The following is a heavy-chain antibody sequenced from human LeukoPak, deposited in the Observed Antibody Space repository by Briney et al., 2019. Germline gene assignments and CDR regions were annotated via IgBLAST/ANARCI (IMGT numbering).Heavy chain of an antibody. CDR1: GFTFNTFG. J-gene: IGHJ4*02. V-gene: IGHV3-21*04. CDR2: ISRGGNSK. CDR3: ARDQFLDS. Sequence: GGSLRLSCAASGFTFNTFGMHWVRQAPGKGLEWVSSISRGGNSKYSADSVKGRFTISRDNAKNSLDLQMDSLRPEDAAVYYCARDQFLDSWGQGTLVTVSS.